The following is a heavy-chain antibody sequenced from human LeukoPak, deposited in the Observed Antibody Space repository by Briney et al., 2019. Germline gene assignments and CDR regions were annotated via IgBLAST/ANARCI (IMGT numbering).Heavy chain of an antibody. CDR1: GESFSGYY. CDR2: INHRGST. Sequence: SETLSLTCAVYGESFSGYYWSWLRQPPGKGLEWIGEINHRGSTNYNPSLKSRVTISVDTSKDQFSLKLNSVTAADTAIYYCARGDITTGGAPFDHWGQGSLVTVSS. V-gene: IGHV4-34*01. D-gene: IGHD2-21*01. CDR3: ARGDITTGGAPFDH. J-gene: IGHJ4*02.